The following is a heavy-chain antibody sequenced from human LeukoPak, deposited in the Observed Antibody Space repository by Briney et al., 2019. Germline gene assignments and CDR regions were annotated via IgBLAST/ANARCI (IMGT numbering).Heavy chain of an antibody. Sequence: SETLSLTCAVYGGSFSGYYWSWIRQPPGKGLEWIGEINHSGSTNYNPSLKSRVTISVDTSKSQFSLKLSSVTAADTAVYYCAGIVATTPLFHYWGQGTLVTVSS. D-gene: IGHD5-12*01. CDR1: GGSFSGYY. V-gene: IGHV4-34*01. CDR3: AGIVATTPLFHY. J-gene: IGHJ4*01. CDR2: INHSGST.